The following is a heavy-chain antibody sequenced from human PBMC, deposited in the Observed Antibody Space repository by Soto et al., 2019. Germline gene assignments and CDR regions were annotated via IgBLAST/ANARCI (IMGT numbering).Heavy chain of an antibody. CDR2: ISSSSSYI. J-gene: IGHJ6*02. CDR1: VFTFSSYS. Sequence: GGSLRLSCAASVFTFSSYSMNWVRQAPGKGLEWVSSISSSSSYIYYADSVKGRFTISRDNAKNSLYLQMNSLRAEDTAVYYCARSPKQWELRPRLIYYYGMDVWGQGTTVTVSS. V-gene: IGHV3-21*01. D-gene: IGHD1-26*01. CDR3: ARSPKQWELRPRLIYYYGMDV.